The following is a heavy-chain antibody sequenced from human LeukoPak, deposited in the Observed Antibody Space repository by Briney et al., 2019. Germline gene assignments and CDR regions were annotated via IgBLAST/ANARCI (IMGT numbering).Heavy chain of an antibody. CDR1: GFTFDRYA. CDR3: ARASGTDRNSDFYYMDV. D-gene: IGHD1-1*01. V-gene: IGHV3-30*04. CDR2: ISYDGSKK. Sequence: PGKSLRLSCAGSGFTFDRYAIHWVRQAPGKGLEWLSIISYDGSKKYDADSVKGRFSISRDNSKNTLYLQLNSLRSDDTAVYSCARASGTDRNSDFYYMDVWGKGTTVTVSS. J-gene: IGHJ6*03.